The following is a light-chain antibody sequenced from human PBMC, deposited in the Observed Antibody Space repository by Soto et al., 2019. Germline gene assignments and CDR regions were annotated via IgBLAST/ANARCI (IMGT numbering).Light chain of an antibody. Sequence: EIVMTQSPDTLSVSPGERATLTCRAGQGVTTNVAWYQQKSGQSPRLLVYDVSIRATGVPARFSASGSETDFTLTISRLEPEDFAVYYCQQYDSSPPDFGGGTKVEIK. CDR3: QQYDSSPPD. CDR2: DVS. V-gene: IGKV3-15*01. J-gene: IGKJ4*01. CDR1: QGVTTN.